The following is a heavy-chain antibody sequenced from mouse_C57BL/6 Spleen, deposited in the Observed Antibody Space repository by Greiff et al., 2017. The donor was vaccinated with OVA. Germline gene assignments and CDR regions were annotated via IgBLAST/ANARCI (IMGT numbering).Heavy chain of an antibody. CDR2: IDPEPGGT. V-gene: IGHV1-15*01. Sequence: QVQLQQSGAELVRPGASVTLSCKASGYTFTDYEMHWVKQTPVHGLEWIGAIDPEPGGTAYNQKFKGKAILTADKSSSTAYMELRSLTSEDSAVYYCTRSYYGSREAMDYWGQGTSVTVSS. CDR3: TRSYYGSREAMDY. CDR1: GYTFTDYE. D-gene: IGHD1-1*01. J-gene: IGHJ4*01.